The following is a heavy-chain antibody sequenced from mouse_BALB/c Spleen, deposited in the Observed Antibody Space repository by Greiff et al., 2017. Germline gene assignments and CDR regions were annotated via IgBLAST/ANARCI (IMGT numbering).Heavy chain of an antibody. V-gene: IGHV10-1*02. CDR3: VRRPTGYAMDY. D-gene: IGHD1-2*01. J-gene: IGHJ4*01. CDR1: GFTFNTYA. Sequence: GGGLVQPKGSLKLSCAASGFTFNTYAMNWVRQAQGKGLEWVARIRSKSNNYATYYADSVKDRFTISRDDSQSMLYLQMNNLKTEDTAMYYCVRRPTGYAMDYWGQGTSVTVSS. CDR2: IRSKSNNYAT.